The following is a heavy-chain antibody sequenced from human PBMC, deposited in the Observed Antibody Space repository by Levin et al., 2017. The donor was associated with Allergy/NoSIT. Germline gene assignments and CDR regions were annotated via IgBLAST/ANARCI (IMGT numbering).Heavy chain of an antibody. J-gene: IGHJ4*02. CDR1: GGSISSGGYS. CDR3: ARESGGRNFDY. CDR2: IYHSGST. V-gene: IGHV4-30-2*01. D-gene: IGHD2-15*01. Sequence: SETLSLTCAVSGGSISSGGYSWSWIRQPPGKGLEWIGYIYHSGSTYYNPSLKSRVTISVDRSKNQFSLKLSSVTAADTAVYYCARESGGRNFDYWGQGTLVTVSS.